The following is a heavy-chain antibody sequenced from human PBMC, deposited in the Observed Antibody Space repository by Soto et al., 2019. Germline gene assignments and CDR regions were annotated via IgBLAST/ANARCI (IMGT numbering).Heavy chain of an antibody. J-gene: IGHJ4*02. CDR3: ARDWTHYDSSGPGDY. D-gene: IGHD3-22*01. Sequence: GASVKVSCKASGYTFTSYPIHWVRQAPGQGLEWMGWINAANGDTKYSQKFQGRVTITRDPSAITAYMELSSLRSEDTAVYYCARDWTHYDSSGPGDYWGQGTLVTVSS. V-gene: IGHV1-3*01. CDR1: GYTFTSYP. CDR2: INAANGDT.